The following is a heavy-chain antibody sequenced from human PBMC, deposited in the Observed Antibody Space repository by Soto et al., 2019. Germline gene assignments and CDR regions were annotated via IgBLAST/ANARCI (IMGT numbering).Heavy chain of an antibody. J-gene: IGHJ6*02. D-gene: IGHD1-26*01. CDR2: ITHSGTAV. V-gene: IGHV3-11*01. Sequence: QVQLVESGGALAKPGGSLRLSCAASGFTFSDYYMGWVRQAPGKALEWISYITHSGTAVFYTDSVRGRFTISRDNAKNSLFLQMHSLGDDDTAVYYCARGERASWAFYYGMGVWGQGTTVTVSS. CDR3: ARGERASWAFYYGMGV. CDR1: GFTFSDYY.